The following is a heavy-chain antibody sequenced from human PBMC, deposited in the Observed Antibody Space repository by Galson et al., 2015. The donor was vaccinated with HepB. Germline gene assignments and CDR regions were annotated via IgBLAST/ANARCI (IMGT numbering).Heavy chain of an antibody. Sequence: SLRLSCAASGFTFSSYAMHWVRQAPGKGLEWVAVISYDGSNKYYADSVKGRFTISRDNSKNTLYLQMNSLRAEDTAVYYCARCCDYYDSSGYHDAFDIWGQGTMVTVSS. D-gene: IGHD3-22*01. CDR2: ISYDGSNK. J-gene: IGHJ3*02. CDR3: ARCCDYYDSSGYHDAFDI. CDR1: GFTFSSYA. V-gene: IGHV3-30-3*01.